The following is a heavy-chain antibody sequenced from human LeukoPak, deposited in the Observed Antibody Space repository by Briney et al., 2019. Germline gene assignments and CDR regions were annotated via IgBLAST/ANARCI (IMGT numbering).Heavy chain of an antibody. D-gene: IGHD3-10*01. Sequence: GGSLRLSCAASGFTVSSNYMSWVRQAPGKGLEWVSVIYSGGSTYYVDSVKGRFTISRDNSKNTLYLQMNSLRAEDTAVYYCARDGDWGFGEFVGAFDIWGQGTMVTASS. CDR2: IYSGGST. J-gene: IGHJ3*02. V-gene: IGHV3-53*01. CDR3: ARDGDWGFGEFVGAFDI. CDR1: GFTVSSNY.